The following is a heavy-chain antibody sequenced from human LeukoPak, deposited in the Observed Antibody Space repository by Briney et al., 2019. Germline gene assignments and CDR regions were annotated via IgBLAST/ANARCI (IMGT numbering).Heavy chain of an antibody. J-gene: IGHJ4*02. CDR1: GYAFTDYY. D-gene: IGHD3-3*01. Sequence: ASVKVSCKASGYAFTDYYVHWVRQAPGQGLEWMGRINAKSGDTNAAQRFQGRVTMTRVTSITTAYLELSRLRSDDTAVYYCARVLRYYDFWSGYYNPSQFDYWGQGTLVTVSS. CDR3: ARVLRYYDFWSGYYNPSQFDY. V-gene: IGHV1-2*06. CDR2: INAKSGDT.